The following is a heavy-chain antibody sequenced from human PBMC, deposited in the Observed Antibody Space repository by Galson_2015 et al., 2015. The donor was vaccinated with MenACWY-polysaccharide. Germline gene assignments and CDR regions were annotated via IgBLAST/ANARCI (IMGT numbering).Heavy chain of an antibody. CDR1: GFTFSSYS. CDR2: ISSSSSTI. D-gene: IGHD2/OR15-2a*01. Sequence: SLRLSCAASGFTFSSYSMNWVRQAPGKGLEWVSYISSSSSTIYYADSVKGRFTISRDNAKNSLYLQMNSLRAEDTAVYYCARDLTTLWRYYYGMDVWGQGTTVTVSS. V-gene: IGHV3-48*01. CDR3: ARDLTTLWRYYYGMDV. J-gene: IGHJ6*02.